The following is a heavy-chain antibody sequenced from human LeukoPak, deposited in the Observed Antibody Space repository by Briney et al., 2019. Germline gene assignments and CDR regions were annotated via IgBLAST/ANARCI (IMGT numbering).Heavy chain of an antibody. CDR2: IRYDGSNK. J-gene: IGHJ4*02. CDR1: GFTFSSYG. CDR3: AKAGDFWSGYFDY. Sequence: GGSLRLSCAASGFTFSSYGMHWVRQAPGTGLEWVAFIRYDGSNKYYADSVKDRFTISRDNSKNTLYLQMNSLRAEDTAVYYCAKAGDFWSGYFDYWGQGTLVTGSS. V-gene: IGHV3-30*02. D-gene: IGHD3-3*01.